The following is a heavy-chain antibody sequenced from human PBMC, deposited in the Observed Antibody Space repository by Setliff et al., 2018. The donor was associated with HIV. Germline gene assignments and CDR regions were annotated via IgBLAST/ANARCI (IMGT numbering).Heavy chain of an antibody. J-gene: IGHJ5*01. CDR2: IYYSGST. Sequence: KPSETLSLTCTVSGGSISSSSYYWGWIRQPPGKGLEWIGSIYYSGSTYYNPSLKSRVTISGDTSKNQFSLKLSSVTAADTAVYYCASEQTYYDFWSGYYLWGVFDSWGQGTLVTVSS. CDR3: ASEQTYYDFWSGYYLWGVFDS. V-gene: IGHV4-39*01. CDR1: GGSISSSSYY. D-gene: IGHD3-3*01.